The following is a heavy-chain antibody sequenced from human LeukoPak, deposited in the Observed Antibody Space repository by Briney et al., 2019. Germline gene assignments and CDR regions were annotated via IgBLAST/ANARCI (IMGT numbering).Heavy chain of an antibody. CDR2: ISSSSSTI. D-gene: IGHD6-13*01. V-gene: IGHV3-48*04. CDR1: GFTFSSYS. Sequence: GGALRLSRAASGFTFSSYSMNWVRQAPGKGLEWVSYISSSSSTIYYADSVKGRFTISRDNAKNSLYLQMNSLRAEDTAVYYCARDSIAAAGTKDYWGQGTLVTVSS. J-gene: IGHJ4*02. CDR3: ARDSIAAAGTKDY.